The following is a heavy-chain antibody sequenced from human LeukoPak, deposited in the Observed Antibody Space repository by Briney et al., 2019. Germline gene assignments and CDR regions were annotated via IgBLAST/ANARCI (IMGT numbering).Heavy chain of an antibody. CDR1: GYTFTNYY. CDR2: INPSGGST. V-gene: IGHV1-46*01. D-gene: IGHD3-16*02. J-gene: IGHJ4*02. CDR3: ARGETYYDYVWGSYRSAPPDY. Sequence: GASVKVSCKASGYTFTNYYIHWVRQAPGQGLECMGIINPSGGSTSYAQKFQGRVTMTRDMSTSTVYMELSSLRSEDTAVYYCARGETYYDYVWGSYRSAPPDYWGQGTLVTVSS.